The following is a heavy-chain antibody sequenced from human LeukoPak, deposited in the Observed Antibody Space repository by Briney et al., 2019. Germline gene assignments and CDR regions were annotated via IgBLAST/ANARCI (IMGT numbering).Heavy chain of an antibody. V-gene: IGHV3-48*02. D-gene: IGHD2-15*01. Sequence: GGSLRLSCAASGFSFNDAWMSWVRQAPGKGLEWVSYISGSTTTKYYADSVRGRFTISRDNAGNSLYLQMNSLRDEDTAVYFCARELRSCSGGSCYPNHYYYGLDVWGQGATVTVSS. J-gene: IGHJ6*02. CDR1: GFSFNDAW. CDR3: ARELRSCSGGSCYPNHYYYGLDV. CDR2: ISGSTTTK.